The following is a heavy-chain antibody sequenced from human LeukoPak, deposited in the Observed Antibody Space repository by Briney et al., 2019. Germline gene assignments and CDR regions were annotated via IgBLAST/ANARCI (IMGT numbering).Heavy chain of an antibody. CDR2: INHSGST. D-gene: IGHD1-26*01. CDR3: AKEAGDDY. V-gene: IGHV4-34*01. Sequence: SETLSLTCAVYGGSFSGYYWSWIRQPPGKGLEWIGEINHSGSTNYNPSLKSRVTISVDTSKNQFSLKLSSVTAADTAVYYCAKEAGDDYWGQGTLVTVSS. J-gene: IGHJ4*02. CDR1: GGSFSGYY.